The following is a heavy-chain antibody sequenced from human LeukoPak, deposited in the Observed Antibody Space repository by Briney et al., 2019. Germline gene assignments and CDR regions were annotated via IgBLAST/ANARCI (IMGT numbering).Heavy chain of an antibody. CDR3: ARRGHNCGDFDY. CDR2: IDDNGGNT. V-gene: IGHV3-23*01. CDR1: GFTFSSYV. D-gene: IGHD7-27*01. Sequence: GGSLRLSCAASGFTFSSYVMNWVRQAPGKGLEWVSSIDDNGGNTYYEDSVKGRFTISRDNSENTLYLQMNSLRADDTAVYYCARRGHNCGDFDYWGQGTLVTVSS. J-gene: IGHJ4*02.